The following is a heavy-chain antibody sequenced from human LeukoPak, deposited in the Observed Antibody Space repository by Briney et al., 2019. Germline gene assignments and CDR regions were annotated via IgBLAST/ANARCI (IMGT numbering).Heavy chain of an antibody. CDR2: INHSGST. CDR1: GGSFSGYY. D-gene: IGHD2-2*01. J-gene: IGHJ6*03. CDR3: ARGRIVVVPAAMLSETYYYYMDV. V-gene: IGHV4-34*01. Sequence: SETLSLTCAVYGGSFSGYYWSWIRQAPGKGLEWIGEINHSGSTNYNPSLKSRVTISVDTSKNQFSLKLSSVTAADTAVYYCARGRIVVVPAAMLSETYYYYMDVWGKGTTVTVSS.